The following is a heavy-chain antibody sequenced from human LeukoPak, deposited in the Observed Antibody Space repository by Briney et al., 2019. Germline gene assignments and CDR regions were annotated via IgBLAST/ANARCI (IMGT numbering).Heavy chain of an antibody. CDR3: AITGGPTVTAFDL. D-gene: IGHD4-17*01. J-gene: IGHJ4*02. CDR2: INHDGGDK. CDR1: GFIFRNYW. V-gene: IGHV3-7*02. Sequence: PGGSLRLSCVASGFIFRNYWMSWVRQAPGTGLEWVANINHDGGDKNYVDSVKGRFTISRDNAKSSLYLQMNSLRVEDTAVYYCAITGGPTVTAFDLWGQGILVTLSS.